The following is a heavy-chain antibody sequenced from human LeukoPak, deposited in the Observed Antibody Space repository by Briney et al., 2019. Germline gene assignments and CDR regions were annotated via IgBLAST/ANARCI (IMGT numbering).Heavy chain of an antibody. J-gene: IGHJ6*02. CDR2: IIPIFGTA. V-gene: IGHV1-69*13. Sequence: SVKVSCKASGGTFSSYAISWVRQAPGQGLEWMGGIIPIFGTANYAQKFQGRVTITADESTSTAYMELSSLRSEDTAVYYCARDRSSGWSQEPYYYGMDVWGQGTTVTVSS. D-gene: IGHD6-19*01. CDR3: ARDRSSGWSQEPYYYGMDV. CDR1: GGTFSSYA.